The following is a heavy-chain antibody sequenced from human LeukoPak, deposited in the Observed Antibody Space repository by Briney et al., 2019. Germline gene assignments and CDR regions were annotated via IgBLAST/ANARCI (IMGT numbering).Heavy chain of an antibody. V-gene: IGHV3-7*01. Sequence: GGSLRLSCAASGFTFRSYWMSWVRQAPGKGLEWVANIDQGGSVKYYVDSVKGRFTISRDDAKNSLYVQMNSLRDEDTAVYYCARVGYSGWNLEYWGQGTLVTVSS. J-gene: IGHJ4*02. CDR2: IDQGGSVK. CDR1: GFTFRSYW. D-gene: IGHD5-12*01. CDR3: ARVGYSGWNLEY.